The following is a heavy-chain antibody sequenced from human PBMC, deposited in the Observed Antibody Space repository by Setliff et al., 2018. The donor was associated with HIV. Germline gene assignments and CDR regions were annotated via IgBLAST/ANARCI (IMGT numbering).Heavy chain of an antibody. CDR3: VTSPGSFTSVDETEAGDY. J-gene: IGHJ4*02. CDR2: INPNSGGT. D-gene: IGHD6-25*01. CDR1: GYTFTGNY. V-gene: IGHV1-2*02. Sequence: ASVKVSCKASGYTFTGNYIHWVRQAPGQGLEWMGWINPNSGGTNYEQKFLGRVTMTRGTSTNTAFMELRRLNSDDTATYFCVTSPGSFTSVDETEAGDYWGQGTLVTVSS.